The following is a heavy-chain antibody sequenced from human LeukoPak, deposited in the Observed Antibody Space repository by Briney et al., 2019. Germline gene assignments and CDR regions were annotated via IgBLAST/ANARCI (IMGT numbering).Heavy chain of an antibody. CDR1: GGSFSDYY. Sequence: SETLSLTCAVYGGSFSDYYWNWIRQPPGKGLEWMGEINHSGDTNYNPSLKSRVTISVDTSRNQFSLNLNSVTAADTVVYYCATISSTTRYYYYSYGTDVWGHGTTVTVSS. V-gene: IGHV4-34*01. CDR3: ATISSTTRYYYYSYGTDV. J-gene: IGHJ6*02. CDR2: INHSGDT. D-gene: IGHD1-1*01.